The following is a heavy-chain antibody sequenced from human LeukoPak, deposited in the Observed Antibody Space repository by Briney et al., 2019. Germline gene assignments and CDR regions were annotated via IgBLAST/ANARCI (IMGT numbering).Heavy chain of an antibody. D-gene: IGHD3-22*01. J-gene: IGHJ3*02. CDR2: IDWDDDK. CDR1: GFSLSTSGMR. V-gene: IGHV2-70*04. Sequence: SGPTLVNPTQTLTLTCTFSGFSLSTSGMRVSWIRQPPGKALEWLARIDWDDDKFYSTSLKTRLTISKDTSKNRVVLTMTNMDPVDTATYYCARTLTYYYDSSGFHDAFDIWGQGTMVTVSS. CDR3: ARTLTYYYDSSGFHDAFDI.